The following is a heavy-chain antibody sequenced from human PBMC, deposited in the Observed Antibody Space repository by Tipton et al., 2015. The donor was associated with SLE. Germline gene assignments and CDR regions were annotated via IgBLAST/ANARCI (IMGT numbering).Heavy chain of an antibody. D-gene: IGHD3-16*01. Sequence: TLSLTCTVSGGSISSGSYYWSWIRQPAGKGLEWIGYIYTSGSTNYNPSLKSRVTISVDTSKNQFSLKLSSVTAADTAVYYCARGGAFDIWGQGTMVTVSS. CDR2: IYTSGST. J-gene: IGHJ3*02. V-gene: IGHV4-61*09. CDR1: GGSISSGSYY. CDR3: ARGGAFDI.